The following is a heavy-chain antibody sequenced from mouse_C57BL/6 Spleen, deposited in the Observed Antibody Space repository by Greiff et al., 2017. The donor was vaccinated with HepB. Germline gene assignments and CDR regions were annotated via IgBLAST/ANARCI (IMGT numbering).Heavy chain of an antibody. CDR3: ARLVVGGYFDY. D-gene: IGHD1-1*01. J-gene: IGHJ2*01. CDR2: IHPNSGST. CDR1: GYTFTSYW. V-gene: IGHV1-64*01. Sequence: QVQLQQPGAELVKPGASVKLSCKASGYTFTSYWMHWVKQRPGQGLEWIGMIHPNSGSTNYNEKFKSKATLTVDKSSSTAYMQLSSLTSEDSAVYYCARLVVGGYFDYWGQGTTLTVSS.